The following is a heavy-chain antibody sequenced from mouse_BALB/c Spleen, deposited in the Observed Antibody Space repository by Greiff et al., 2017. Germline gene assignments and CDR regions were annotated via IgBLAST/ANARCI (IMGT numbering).Heavy chain of an antibody. CDR2: IYPGDGDT. J-gene: IGHJ3*01. D-gene: IGHD2-1*01. V-gene: IGHV1-80*01. CDR1: GYAFSSYW. Sequence: QVHVKQSGAELVRPGSSVKISCKASGYAFSSYWMNWVKQRPGQGLEWIGQIYPGDGDTNYNGKFKGKATLTADKSSSTAYMQLSSLTSEDSAVYFCARYGNYASYWGQGTLVTVSA. CDR3: ARYGNYASY.